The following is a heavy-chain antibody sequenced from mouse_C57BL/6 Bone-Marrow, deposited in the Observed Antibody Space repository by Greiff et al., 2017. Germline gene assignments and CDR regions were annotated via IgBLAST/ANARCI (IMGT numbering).Heavy chain of an antibody. CDR3: ARGYDYDGFAY. CDR1: GYTFTSYG. D-gene: IGHD2-4*01. J-gene: IGHJ3*01. CDR2: IYPRSGNT. V-gene: IGHV1-81*01. Sequence: VQLVESGAELARPGASVKLSCKASGYTFTSYGISWVKQRTGQGLEWIGEIYPRSGNTYYNEKFKGKATLTADKSSSTAYMELRSLTSEDSAVYFCARGYDYDGFAYWGQGTLVTVSA.